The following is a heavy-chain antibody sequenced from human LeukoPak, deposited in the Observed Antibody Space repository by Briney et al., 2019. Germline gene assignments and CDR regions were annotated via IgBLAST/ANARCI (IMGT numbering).Heavy chain of an antibody. CDR1: GRSISSGGYY. J-gene: IGHJ4*02. CDR2: IYYSGST. D-gene: IGHD3-22*01. V-gene: IGHV4-31*03. Sequence: SQSLSLTCTVSGRSISSGGYYWSWLRHHPGKGREGTGYIYYSGSTYYNPSLKGRVTIPVDTSKNPFSLKLSSVTTAHTAMYYWARMIERYYFDYWGQGTLVTVSS. CDR3: ARMIERYYFDY.